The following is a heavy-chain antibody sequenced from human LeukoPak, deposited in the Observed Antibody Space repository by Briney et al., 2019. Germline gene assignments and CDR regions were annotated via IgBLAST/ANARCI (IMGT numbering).Heavy chain of an antibody. Sequence: SETLSLTCTVSGGSISSSSYYWGWIRQPPGKGLEWIGSIYYSGSTYYNPSLKSRVTISVDTSKNQFSLKLSSVTAADTAVYYCARSQMGYYDSSGYRWGQGTLVTVSS. CDR3: ARSQMGYYDSSGYR. CDR1: GGSISSSSYY. V-gene: IGHV4-39*07. J-gene: IGHJ4*02. D-gene: IGHD3-22*01. CDR2: IYYSGST.